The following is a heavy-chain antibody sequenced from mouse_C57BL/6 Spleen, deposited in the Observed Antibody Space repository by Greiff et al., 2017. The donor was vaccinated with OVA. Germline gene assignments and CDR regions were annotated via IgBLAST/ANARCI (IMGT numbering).Heavy chain of an antibody. D-gene: IGHD1-1*01. J-gene: IGHJ2*01. Sequence: DVQLQESGPELVKPGASVKISCKASGYSFTGYYMNWVKQSPEKSLEWIGEINPSTGGTTYNQKFKAKATLTVDKSSSTAYMQLKSLTSEDSAVYYCARGRGYGSSPLFDYWGQGTTLTVSS. V-gene: IGHV1-42*01. CDR2: INPSTGGT. CDR3: ARGRGYGSSPLFDY. CDR1: GYSFTGYY.